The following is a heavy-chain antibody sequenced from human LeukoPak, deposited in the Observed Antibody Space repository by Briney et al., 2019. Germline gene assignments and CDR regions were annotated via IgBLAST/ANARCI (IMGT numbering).Heavy chain of an antibody. V-gene: IGHV1-46*01. D-gene: IGHD3-22*01. CDR3: AVPYYDKTKLDY. Sequence: ASVKVSCKASGYTFTSYYMHWVRQAPGQGLEWMGIINPSGGSTSYAQKFQGRVTMTRDTSTSTVYMELSSLRSEDTAVYYRAVPYYDKTKLDYWGQGTLVTVSS. J-gene: IGHJ4*02. CDR2: INPSGGST. CDR1: GYTFTSYY.